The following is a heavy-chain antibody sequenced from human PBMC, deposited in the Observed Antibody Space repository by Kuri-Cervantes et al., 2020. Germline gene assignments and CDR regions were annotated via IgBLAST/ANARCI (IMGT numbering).Heavy chain of an antibody. J-gene: IGHJ4*02. CDR1: GFKFGDFY. CDR3: AKDLGFSSGYYQGMDY. V-gene: IGHV3-30*18. CDR2: MPYDGSNK. Sequence: GGSLRLSCAASGFKFGDFYIDWVRQAPGKGLEWVAVMPYDGSNKYYADSVKGRFTISRDNSKNTLFLQMNSLRAEDTAVYYCAKDLGFSSGYYQGMDYWGQGTLVTVSS. D-gene: IGHD3-22*01.